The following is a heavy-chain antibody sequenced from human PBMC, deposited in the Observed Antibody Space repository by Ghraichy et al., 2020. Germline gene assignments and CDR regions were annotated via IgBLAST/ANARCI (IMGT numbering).Heavy chain of an antibody. CDR2: IKMDGRDK. Sequence: GSLNISCAASGFSFRHSWMNWVRQAPGKGLEWLANIKMDGRDKDYVDSVTGRFAISRDNAKNSLFLQMNSLRAEDTAVYYCVRGTPLPGLDIWGRGTLVTVSS. D-gene: IGHD1-1*01. CDR1: GFSFRHSW. CDR3: VRGTPLPGLDI. J-gene: IGHJ3*02. V-gene: IGHV3-7*03.